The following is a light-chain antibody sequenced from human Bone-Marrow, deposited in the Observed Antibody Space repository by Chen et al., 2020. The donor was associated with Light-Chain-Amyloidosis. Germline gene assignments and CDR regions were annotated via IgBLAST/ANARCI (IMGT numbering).Light chain of an antibody. CDR2: AAS. CDR3: QQYYSYPRT. CDR1: QGISSY. V-gene: IGKV1-8*01. J-gene: IGKJ1*01. Sequence: IRITQSPSSLSASTGDRVTITCRASQGISSYLAWYQQKPGKAPKLLIYAASTLQSGVPSRFSGSGSGTDFTLTISCLQSEDFATYYCQQYYSYPRTFGQGTKVEIK.